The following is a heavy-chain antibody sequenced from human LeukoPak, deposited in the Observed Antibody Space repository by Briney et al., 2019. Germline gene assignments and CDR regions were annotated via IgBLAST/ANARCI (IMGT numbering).Heavy chain of an antibody. Sequence: SETLSLTCTVSGGSISSSSYYWSWIRQPPGKGLEWIGYIYYIGSTSYNPSLKSRVTISVDTSKNQFSLKLSSVTAADTAVYYCARRKNPAIAMVRGVRGGLNWFDPWGQGTLVTVSS. V-gene: IGHV4-61*01. D-gene: IGHD3-10*01. CDR2: IYYIGST. CDR1: GGSISSSSYY. J-gene: IGHJ5*02. CDR3: ARRKNPAIAMVRGVRGGLNWFDP.